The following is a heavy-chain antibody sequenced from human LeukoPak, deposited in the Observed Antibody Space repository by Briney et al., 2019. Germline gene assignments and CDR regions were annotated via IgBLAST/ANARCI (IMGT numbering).Heavy chain of an antibody. Sequence: GGSLRLSCAISGFSVSSKYMSWVRQAPGKGPEWVSVIYNDGSTYYADSVKGRFTISRDNSKNTLYLQMNSLRAEDTAVYYCALKEGGIAAFDYWGQGTLVTVSS. CDR2: IYNDGST. J-gene: IGHJ4*02. CDR1: GFSVSSKY. V-gene: IGHV3-53*01. CDR3: ALKEGGIAAFDY. D-gene: IGHD6-6*01.